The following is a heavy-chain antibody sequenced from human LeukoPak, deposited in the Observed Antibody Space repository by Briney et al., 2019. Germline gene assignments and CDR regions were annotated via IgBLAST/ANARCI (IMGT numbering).Heavy chain of an antibody. CDR3: ARVMGYYGSGNYYPLDY. J-gene: IGHJ4*02. CDR1: GFTFDDYG. CDR2: INWNGGST. Sequence: GGSLRLSCAASGFTFDDYGMTRVRQAPGKGLEWVSGINWNGGSTGYADSVKGRFTISRDNAKNSLSLQMNSLRAEDTALYHCARVMGYYGSGNYYPLDYWGQGTLVTVSS. D-gene: IGHD3-10*01. V-gene: IGHV3-20*01.